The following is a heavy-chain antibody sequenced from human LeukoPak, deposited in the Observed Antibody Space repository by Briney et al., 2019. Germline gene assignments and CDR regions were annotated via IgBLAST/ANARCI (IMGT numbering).Heavy chain of an antibody. D-gene: IGHD2-2*01. CDR1: GGSISSYY. Sequence: SETLSLTCTVSGGSISSYYWSWIRQPAGKGLEWIGRIYTSGSTNYNPSLKSRVTMSVDTSKNQFSLKLSSVTAADTAVYYCARDWDGYCSSTSCYGANYYYYYMDVWGKGTTVTVSS. CDR2: IYTSGST. V-gene: IGHV4-4*07. CDR3: ARDWDGYCSSTSCYGANYYYYYMDV. J-gene: IGHJ6*03.